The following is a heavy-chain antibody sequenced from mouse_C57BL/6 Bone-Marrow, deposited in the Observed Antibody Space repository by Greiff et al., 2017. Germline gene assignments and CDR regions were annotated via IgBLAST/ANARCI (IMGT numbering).Heavy chain of an antibody. CDR3: ASFDGDYVDF. CDR1: GFNIKDDY. J-gene: IGHJ2*01. D-gene: IGHD2-3*01. CDR2: IAPESGDT. Sequence: VQLQQSGAELVRPGASVKLSCTASGFNIKDDYIHWVKQRPEQGLEWIGWIAPESGDTEYASKFQGKATITSDTSSNTAYLQLSSLTSEDTAVYYCASFDGDYVDFWGQGTPLTVAS. V-gene: IGHV14-4*01.